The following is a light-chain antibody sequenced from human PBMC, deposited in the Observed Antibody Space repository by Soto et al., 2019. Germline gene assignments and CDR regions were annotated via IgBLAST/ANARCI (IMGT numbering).Light chain of an antibody. CDR3: AAWDDNLSGFYV. CDR2: EGT. J-gene: IGLJ1*01. CDR1: SSDVGRYKF. Sequence: QSVLAQPASVSGSPGQSITISCTGTSSDVGRYKFVSWYQQHPGKAPKLILYEGTQRPSGISNRFSASQSGNTASLTISGLQAEDEADYYCAAWDDNLSGFYVFGTGTKVTVL. V-gene: IGLV2-23*01.